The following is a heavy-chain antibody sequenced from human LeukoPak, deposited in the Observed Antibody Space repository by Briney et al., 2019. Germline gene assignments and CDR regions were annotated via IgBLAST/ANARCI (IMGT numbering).Heavy chain of an antibody. V-gene: IGHV3-74*01. CDR2: INSDGSVT. CDR1: GFTFSYYW. Sequence: PGGSLRLSCAASGFTFSYYWMHWVRQAPGMGLEWVSRINSDGSVTSYADSVKGRFTISRDTSKKILYLQMDSLRPEDTAVYYCAKPLGGSYLFDRWGQGTLVTVSS. D-gene: IGHD1-26*01. J-gene: IGHJ4*02. CDR3: AKPLGGSYLFDR.